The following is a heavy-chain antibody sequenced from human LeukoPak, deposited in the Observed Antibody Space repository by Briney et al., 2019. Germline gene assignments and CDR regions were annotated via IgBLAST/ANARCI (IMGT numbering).Heavy chain of an antibody. CDR1: GGSFSRYY. CDR3: ARGNMWDYRRYYYYMDV. Sequence: SDTLSLTCAVNGGSFSRYYWSWIRQPPGKGLEWIGEINHSGSTNYNPSLKSRVTISVDTSKNQFSLKLNSVTAADTAIYYCARGNMWDYRRYYYYMDVWGKGTTVTVSS. J-gene: IGHJ6*03. CDR2: INHSGST. V-gene: IGHV4-34*01. D-gene: IGHD4-11*01.